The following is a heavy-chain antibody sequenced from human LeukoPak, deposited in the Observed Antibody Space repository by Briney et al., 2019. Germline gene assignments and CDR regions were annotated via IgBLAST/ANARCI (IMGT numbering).Heavy chain of an antibody. CDR1: GYSISSGYY. J-gene: IGHJ3*01. V-gene: IGHV4-38-2*01. Sequence: PSETLSLTCAVSGYSISSGYYWGWIRQPPGNGLEWIGSIHHSGSTYYNPSLKSRVTISVDTSKNQFSLKLSSVTAADTAVYYCARWASRDGYKAYAFDFWRQGAMVTVSS. D-gene: IGHD5-24*01. CDR3: ARWASRDGYKAYAFDF. CDR2: IHHSGST.